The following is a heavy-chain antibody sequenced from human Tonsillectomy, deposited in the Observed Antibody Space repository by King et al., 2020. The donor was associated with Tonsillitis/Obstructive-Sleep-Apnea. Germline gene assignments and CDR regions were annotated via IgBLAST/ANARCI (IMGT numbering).Heavy chain of an antibody. V-gene: IGHV5-51*01. J-gene: IGHJ4*02. CDR2: IYHGDSDT. D-gene: IGHD1-7*01. CDR3: ARHRERYKLELEAFDY. Sequence: QLVQSGAEVKKPGESLKISCKGYGYSFTTYWIGWVRQMPGKALEWMGIIYHGDSDTRYSPSFQGQVTISADKSISTAYLQWSSLQASDTAMYYCARHRERYKLELEAFDYWGQGTLVTVSS. CDR1: GYSFTTYW.